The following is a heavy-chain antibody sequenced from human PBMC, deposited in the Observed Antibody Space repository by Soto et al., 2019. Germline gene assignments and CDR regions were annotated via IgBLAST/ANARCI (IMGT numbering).Heavy chain of an antibody. CDR1: GGTFSSYA. CDR2: IIPIFGTA. J-gene: IGHJ4*02. CDR3: ARPHPGGDSSGYYLGLDY. Sequence: QVQLVQSGAEVKKPGSSVKVSCKASGGTFSSYAISWVRQAPGQGLEWMGGIIPIFGTANYAQKFQGRVTIPADESTSTAYMELSSLRSADTAVYYCARPHPGGDSSGYYLGLDYWGQGTLVTVSS. D-gene: IGHD3-22*01. V-gene: IGHV1-69*01.